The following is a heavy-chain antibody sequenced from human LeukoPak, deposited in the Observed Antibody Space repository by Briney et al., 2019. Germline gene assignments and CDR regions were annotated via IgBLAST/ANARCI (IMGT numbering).Heavy chain of an antibody. CDR2: INPNSGGT. Sequence: GASVKVSCKASGYTFTGYYMHWVRQAPGQGLEWMGWINPNSGGTNYAQKFQGRVTMTRNTSISTAYMELSSLRSEDTAVDYCARSALLQCSKGAFYIWGQGTMVTVS. V-gene: IGHV1-2*02. J-gene: IGHJ3*02. D-gene: IGHD4-11*01. CDR1: GYTFTGYY. CDR3: ARSALLQCSKGAFYI.